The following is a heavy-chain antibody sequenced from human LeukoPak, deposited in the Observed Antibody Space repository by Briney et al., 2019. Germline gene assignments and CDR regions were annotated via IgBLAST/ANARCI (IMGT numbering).Heavy chain of an antibody. D-gene: IGHD4-17*01. CDR3: ARESTVTTPRGYYYYGMDV. CDR2: IWYDGSNK. CDR1: GFTFSSYG. V-gene: IGHV3-33*01. J-gene: IGHJ6*02. Sequence: GGSLRLSCAASGFTFSSYGMHWVRQAPGKGLEWVAVIWYDGSNKYYADSVKGRFTISRDNSKNTLYLQMNSLRAEDTAVYYCARESTVTTPRGYYYYGMDVWGQGTTVTVSS.